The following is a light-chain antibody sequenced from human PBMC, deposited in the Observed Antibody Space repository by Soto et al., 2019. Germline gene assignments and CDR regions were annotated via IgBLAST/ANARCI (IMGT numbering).Light chain of an antibody. V-gene: IGLV2-8*01. CDR1: SSDVGTYTY. J-gene: IGLJ2*01. CDR2: EVS. CDR3: SSYAGSNSYVV. Sequence: QSALTQPPSASGSPGQSVTISCTGTSSDVGTYTYVSWYQQHPAKAPQLLIYEVSQRPSGVPDRFSGSKSGNTASLTVSGLQAEDEADYYCSSYAGSNSYVVFGGGTKVTVL.